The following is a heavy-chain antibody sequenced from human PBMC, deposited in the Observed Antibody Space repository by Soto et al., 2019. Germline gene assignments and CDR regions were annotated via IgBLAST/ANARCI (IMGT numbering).Heavy chain of an antibody. Sequence: SETLSLTCAVSGVSISSGNWWTWVRQSPQRGLEYIGEIFHDGTANYYPSFERRVAISVDTSKNQFSLKLTSVTAADTAIYFCARLGYDTLLNYMYFDFWGQGTMVTVSS. V-gene: IGHV4-4*02. CDR1: GVSISSGNW. CDR2: IFHDGTA. D-gene: IGHD2-2*01. J-gene: IGHJ4*02. CDR3: ARLGYDTLLNYMYFDF.